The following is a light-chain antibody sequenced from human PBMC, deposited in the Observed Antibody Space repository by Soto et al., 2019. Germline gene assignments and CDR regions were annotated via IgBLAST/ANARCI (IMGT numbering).Light chain of an antibody. CDR3: CSFAGSTPS. J-gene: IGLJ2*01. Sequence: QSALTQPAFVSGSPGQSITISCTGTSSDIGNYNLVSWYQQHPGKAPKLIIYEGSKRPSGVSNRFSASKSGNTASLTISGLQAEDGADYYCCSFAGSTPSFGGGTKLTVL. V-gene: IGLV2-23*01. CDR1: SSDIGNYNL. CDR2: EGS.